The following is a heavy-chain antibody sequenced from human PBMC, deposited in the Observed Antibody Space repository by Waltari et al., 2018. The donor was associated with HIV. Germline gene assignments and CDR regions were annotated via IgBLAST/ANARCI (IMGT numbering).Heavy chain of an antibody. Sequence: QVQLVQSGAEVKKPGSSVKVSCKASGGTFSSYAISWVRQAPGQGLEWMGGIIPIFGTANYAQKFQGRVTITADKSTSTAYMELSSLRSEDTAVYYCARGGRGDYGDLDDAFDIWGQGTMVTVSS. D-gene: IGHD4-17*01. CDR1: GGTFSSYA. J-gene: IGHJ3*02. CDR2: IIPIFGTA. V-gene: IGHV1-69*06. CDR3: ARGGRGDYGDLDDAFDI.